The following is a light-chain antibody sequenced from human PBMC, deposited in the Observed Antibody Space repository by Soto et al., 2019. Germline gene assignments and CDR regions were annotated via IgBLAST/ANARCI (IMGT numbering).Light chain of an antibody. J-gene: IGKJ1*01. V-gene: IGKV3-20*01. CDR3: QQYVDSTWT. CDR1: QSITSSY. CDR2: GAS. Sequence: EIVLTQSPGTLSLSPGERATLSCRASQSITSSYLAWYQQKPGQAPRLLIYGASSRATGIPDRFSGSGSGTGFTLTISRLEPEDFAVYYCQQYVDSTWTFGQGTKVEIK.